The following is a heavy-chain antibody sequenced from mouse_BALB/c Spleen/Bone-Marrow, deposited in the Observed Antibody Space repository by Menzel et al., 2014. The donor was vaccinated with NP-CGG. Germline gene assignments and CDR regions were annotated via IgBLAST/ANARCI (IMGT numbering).Heavy chain of an antibody. CDR2: INNNGGST. CDR1: GFTFSSYG. Sequence: VKAVDSGGGLVQPGGSLKLSCVASGFTFSSYGMSWVRQTPDKRLELVATINNNGGSTYYPDSVKGQFTISRDNAKNTLYLQMSSLKSEDAAMYYCARVYGWYFDVWGAGTTVTVSS. D-gene: IGHD1-1*01. V-gene: IGHV5-6-3*01. CDR3: ARVYGWYFDV. J-gene: IGHJ1*01.